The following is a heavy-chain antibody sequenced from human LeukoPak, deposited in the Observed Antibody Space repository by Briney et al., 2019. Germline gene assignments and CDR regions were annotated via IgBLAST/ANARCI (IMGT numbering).Heavy chain of an antibody. V-gene: IGHV4-59*08. CDR1: GGSISRYY. Sequence: SETLSLTCTVSGGSISRYYWSWIRQPPGKGLKWIGYIYYSGSTNYNPSLKSRVTISVDTSKNQFSLKLSSVTAADTAVYYCARHGTSNCSRRSCYPWGFDLWGQGTLVTVSS. CDR2: IYYSGST. CDR3: ARHGTSNCSRRSCYPWGFDL. D-gene: IGHD2-15*01. J-gene: IGHJ5*02.